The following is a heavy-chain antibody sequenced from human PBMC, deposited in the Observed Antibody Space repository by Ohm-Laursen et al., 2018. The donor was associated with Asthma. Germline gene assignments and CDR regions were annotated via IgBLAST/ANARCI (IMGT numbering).Heavy chain of an antibody. Sequence: SSVKVSCKASGYTFTSYYMHWVRQAPGQGLEWMGRINPSGGSTSYAQKFQGRVTMTRDTSTSTVYMELSSLRSEDTAVYYCARDLGGSYFDYWGQGTLVTVSS. CDR3: ARDLGGSYFDY. CDR2: INPSGGST. J-gene: IGHJ4*02. V-gene: IGHV1-46*01. CDR1: GYTFTSYY. D-gene: IGHD1-26*01.